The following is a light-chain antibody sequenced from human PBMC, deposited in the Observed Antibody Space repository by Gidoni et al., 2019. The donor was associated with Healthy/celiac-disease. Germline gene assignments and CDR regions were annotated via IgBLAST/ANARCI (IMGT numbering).Light chain of an antibody. Sequence: EIVLTQSPANLSLSPGERATLSCRASQSVSSYLAWYQQKPGQAPRLLIYDASNRATGIPARFSGSGSGTDFTLTISSLEPEDFAVYYCQQRSNWPPFYTFGQGTKLEIK. CDR2: DAS. CDR3: QQRSNWPPFYT. J-gene: IGKJ2*01. CDR1: QSVSSY. V-gene: IGKV3-11*01.